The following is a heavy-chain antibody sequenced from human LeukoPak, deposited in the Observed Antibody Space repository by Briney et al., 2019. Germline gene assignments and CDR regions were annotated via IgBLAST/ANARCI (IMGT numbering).Heavy chain of an antibody. V-gene: IGHV4-39*07. Sequence: SETLSLTCTVSGGYISSSSYYWGWIRQPPGKGLEWIGSIYYSGSTYYNPSLKSRVTISVDTSKNQFSLKLSSVIAADTAVYYCARRRRSGNWFDPWGQGTLVTVSS. CDR3: ARRRRSGNWFDP. CDR2: IYYSGST. CDR1: GGYISSSSYY. J-gene: IGHJ5*02. D-gene: IGHD1-26*01.